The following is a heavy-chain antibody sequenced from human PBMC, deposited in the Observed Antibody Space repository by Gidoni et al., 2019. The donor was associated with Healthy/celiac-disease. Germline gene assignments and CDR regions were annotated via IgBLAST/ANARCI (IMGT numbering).Heavy chain of an antibody. CDR1: GGSISSSNW. D-gene: IGHD3-10*01. CDR2: IYDSGST. Sequence: SLTCAVSGGSISSSNWWSWVRQPPGKGLEWIGEIYDSGSTNYNPSLKSRVTISVDKSKNQFSLKLSSVTAADTAVYYCARGAGYPIPGTLFSWWFDPWGQGTLVTVSS. CDR3: ARGAGYPIPGTLFSWWFDP. V-gene: IGHV4-4*02. J-gene: IGHJ5*02.